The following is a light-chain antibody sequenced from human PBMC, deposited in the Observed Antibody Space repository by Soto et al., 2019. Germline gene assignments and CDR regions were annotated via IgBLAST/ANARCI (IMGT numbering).Light chain of an antibody. CDR1: SGHNSYA. V-gene: IGLV4-69*01. CDR3: HTWSTDIRV. Sequence: QPVLTQPPSASASLGASVKLTCTLSSGHNSYAIAWHQQQPEKGPRYLMKLNSDGSHSKGDGIPDRFSGSSSGAERYLTISSLQSEDEADYYCHTWSTDIRVFGGGTQLTVL. CDR2: LNSDGSH. J-gene: IGLJ3*02.